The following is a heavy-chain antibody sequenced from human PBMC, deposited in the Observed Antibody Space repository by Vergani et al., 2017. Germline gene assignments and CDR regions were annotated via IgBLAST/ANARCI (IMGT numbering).Heavy chain of an antibody. D-gene: IGHD3-16*01. CDR3: ARQFWVSQGVGAFET. CDR2: VFHSGSA. Sequence: QVQLQESGPGLVKPSETLSLTCSVSGYSISRGYYWGWIRQPPGKGLEWIATVFHSGSAYYKPSLRRRVTISVETSKSQFSLRLTTLTAADTAVYYCARQFWVSQGVGAFETWGRGTEVSVSS. V-gene: IGHV4-38-2*02. CDR1: GYSISRGYY. J-gene: IGHJ3*02.